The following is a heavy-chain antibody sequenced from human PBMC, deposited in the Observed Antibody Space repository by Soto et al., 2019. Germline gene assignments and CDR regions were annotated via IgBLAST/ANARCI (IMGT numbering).Heavy chain of an antibody. V-gene: IGHV4-34*01. Sequence: SETLSLTCAVYGGSFSGYYWSWIRQPPGKGLEWIGEINHSGSTNYNPSLKSRVTISVDTSKNQFSLKLSSVTAADTAVYYCARGFRRSWYFQHWGQGTLVTVSS. CDR2: INHSGST. CDR3: ARGFRRSWYFQH. J-gene: IGHJ1*01. D-gene: IGHD6-13*01. CDR1: GGSFSGYY.